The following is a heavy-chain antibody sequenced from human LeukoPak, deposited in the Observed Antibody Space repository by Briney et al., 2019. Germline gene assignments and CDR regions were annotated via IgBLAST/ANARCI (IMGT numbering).Heavy chain of an antibody. CDR3: ARGFYFSMTELYYLDL. D-gene: IGHD2-8*01. V-gene: IGHV3-23*01. CDR2: ISGSGGNT. J-gene: IGHJ2*01. Sequence: PGGSLRLSCAASGFTFSSSAMTWVRQAPGKGLEWVSLISGSGGNTYYADSVKGRFTISRDNAKNSLYLQMNSLRVEDSAVYYCARGFYFSMTELYYLDLWGRGTLVTVSS. CDR1: GFTFSSSA.